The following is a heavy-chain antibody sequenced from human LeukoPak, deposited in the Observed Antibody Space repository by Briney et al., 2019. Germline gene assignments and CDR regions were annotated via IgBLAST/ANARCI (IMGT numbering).Heavy chain of an antibody. CDR1: GFTFSSYW. Sequence: GGSLRLSCAASGFTFSSYWMSWVRQAPGKGLEWVANIKQDGSDKYYVDSVKGRFTISRDNSKNTVYLQMSSLRAEDTAMYYCARAFGCSGTSCHARWGYYYYAMDVWGQGTTVTVSS. D-gene: IGHD2-2*01. CDR2: IKQDGSDK. J-gene: IGHJ6*02. CDR3: ARAFGCSGTSCHARWGYYYYAMDV. V-gene: IGHV3-7*01.